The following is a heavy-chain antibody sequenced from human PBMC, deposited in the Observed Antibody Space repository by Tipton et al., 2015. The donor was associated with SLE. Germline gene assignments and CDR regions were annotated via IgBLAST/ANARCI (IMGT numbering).Heavy chain of an antibody. V-gene: IGHV4-61*02. CDR2: IYTSGGT. D-gene: IGHD2-15*01. J-gene: IGHJ2*01. CDR3: ARERWSGYFDL. Sequence: TLSLTCTVSGGSISSGSYYWSWIRQPAGKGLEWIGRIYTSGGTNYNPSLKSRVTISVDTSKNQFSLKLSSVTAADTAVYYCARERWSGYFDLWGRGTLVTVSS. CDR1: GGSISSGSYY.